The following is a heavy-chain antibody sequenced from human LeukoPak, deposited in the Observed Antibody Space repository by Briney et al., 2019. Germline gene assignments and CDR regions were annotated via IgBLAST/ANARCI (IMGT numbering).Heavy chain of an antibody. CDR2: IKQDGSEK. Sequence: GGSLRLSCAAFGFTFSSYRMSWVRQAPGEGLEWVANIKQDGSEKYYVDSVKGRFTISRDNAKNSLYLQMNSLRAEDTAVYYCARELVDDYGDSDYWGQGTLVTVSS. J-gene: IGHJ4*02. CDR1: GFTFSSYR. V-gene: IGHV3-7*01. CDR3: ARELVDDYGDSDY. D-gene: IGHD4-17*01.